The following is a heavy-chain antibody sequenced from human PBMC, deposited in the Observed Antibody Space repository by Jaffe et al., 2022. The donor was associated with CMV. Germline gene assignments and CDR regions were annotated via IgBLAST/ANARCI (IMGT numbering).Heavy chain of an antibody. CDR2: INHSGST. CDR1: GGSFSGYY. V-gene: IGHV4-34*01. Sequence: QVQLQQWGAGLLKPSETLSLTCAVYGGSFSGYYWSWIRQPPGKGLEWIGEINHSGSTNYNPSLKSRVTISVDTSKNQFSLKLSSVTAADTAVYYCARGRDNWNRKRRFDPWGQGTLVTVSS. D-gene: IGHD1-20*01. CDR3: ARGRDNWNRKRRFDP. J-gene: IGHJ5*02.